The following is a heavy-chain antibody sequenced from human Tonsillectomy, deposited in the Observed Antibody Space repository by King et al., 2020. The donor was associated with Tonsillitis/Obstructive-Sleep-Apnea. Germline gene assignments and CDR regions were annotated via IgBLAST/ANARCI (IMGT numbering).Heavy chain of an antibody. CDR1: GFTFSSYW. CDR2: IKSDGSST. D-gene: IGHD4-17*01. J-gene: IGHJ4*02. V-gene: IGHV3-74*01. Sequence: VQLVESGGDLVQPGGSLRLSCAVSGFTFSSYWMHWVRQAPGKGLVWVSRIKSDGSSTTYADAVKGRITISRDNAKNTQYLKMNSLRAEDTAVYYCARTKVTTGRTIISPYYLDYWGQGTLVTVSS. CDR3: ARTKVTTGRTIISPYYLDY.